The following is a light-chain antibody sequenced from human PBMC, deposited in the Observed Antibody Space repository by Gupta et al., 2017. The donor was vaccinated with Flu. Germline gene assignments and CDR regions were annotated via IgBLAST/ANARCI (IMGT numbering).Light chain of an antibody. V-gene: IGLV1-44*01. CDR3: AAWHDSLIGYV. CDR2: SDN. J-gene: IGLJ1*01. Sequence: RVTISCSGSRSNIGSNTVNWYKQVPGADPKILIYSDNQRPSGVPDRFSGSRSGTSASLAISGLQSEDEADYYCAAWHDSLIGYVFGTGTKLTVL. CDR1: RSNIGSNT.